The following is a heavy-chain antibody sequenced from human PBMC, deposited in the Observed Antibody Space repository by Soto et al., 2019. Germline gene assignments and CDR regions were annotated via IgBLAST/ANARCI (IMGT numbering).Heavy chain of an antibody. J-gene: IGHJ6*02. Sequence: GESLRISCKGSGYSFTSYWIGWVRQMPGKGLEWMGIIYPGDSDTRYSPSFQGQVTISADKSISTAYLQWSSLKASDTAMYYCARRAVSGSYFGGMDVWGQGTTVTVSS. CDR2: IYPGDSDT. CDR3: ARRAVSGSYFGGMDV. D-gene: IGHD1-26*01. CDR1: GYSFTSYW. V-gene: IGHV5-51*01.